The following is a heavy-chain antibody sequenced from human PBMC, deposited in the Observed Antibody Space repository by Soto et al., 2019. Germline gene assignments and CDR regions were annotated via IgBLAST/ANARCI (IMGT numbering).Heavy chain of an antibody. CDR1: GGSFSGYY. CDR2: INHSGST. D-gene: IGHD3-10*01. CDR3: ARESVTMVRGVIIPNWFDP. J-gene: IGHJ5*02. V-gene: IGHV4-34*01. Sequence: SETLSHTCAVYGGSFSGYYWSWIRQPPGKGLEWIGEINHSGSTNYNPSLKSRVTISVDTSKNQFSLKLSSVTAADTAVYYCARESVTMVRGVIIPNWFDPWGQGTLVTVSS.